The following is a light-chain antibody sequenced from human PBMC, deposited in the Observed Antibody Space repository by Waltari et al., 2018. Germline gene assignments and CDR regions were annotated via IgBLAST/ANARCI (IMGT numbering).Light chain of an antibody. CDR1: TSHIGVTF. J-gene: IGLJ3*02. Sequence: QSVLTQPPSASGTPGQSVTISCSCSTSHIGVTFVYWYQPFPGTAPKRLIYRNNQRPSGVPDRFSGSKSGTSASLSISGLRSEDEADYYCAAWDDSLSGPVFGGGTELTVL. CDR2: RNN. CDR3: AAWDDSLSGPV. V-gene: IGLV1-47*01.